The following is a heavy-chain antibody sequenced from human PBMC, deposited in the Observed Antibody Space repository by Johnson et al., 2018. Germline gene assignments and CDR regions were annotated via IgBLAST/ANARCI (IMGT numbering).Heavy chain of an antibody. CDR3: ANIDTSGRVAYFQY. J-gene: IGHJ1*01. CDR1: GFTFDNYA. CDR2: ISWNSGSI. Sequence: VQLVQSGGGVVRPGGSLRLSCAASGFTFDNYAMHWVRQAPGKGLEWVSGISWNSGSIGYADSVKGRFTISRDNAKNSLYLQMNSLRAEDTAVYYCANIDTSGRVAYFQYWGQGTLVTVSS. D-gene: IGHD3-22*01. V-gene: IGHV3-9*01.